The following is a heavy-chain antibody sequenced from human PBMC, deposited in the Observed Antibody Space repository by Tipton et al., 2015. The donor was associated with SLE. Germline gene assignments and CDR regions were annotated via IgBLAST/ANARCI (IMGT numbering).Heavy chain of an antibody. D-gene: IGHD1-26*01. J-gene: IGHJ4*02. CDR2: ISSSSSTI. Sequence: SLRLSCAASGFTFSSYSMNWVRQAPGKGLEWVSYISSSSSTIYYADSVKGRFTISRDKAKNSLYLQMNSLRAEDTAVYYRAKPGLSRGVVGALGYWGQGTLVTVSS. CDR1: GFTFSSYS. CDR3: AKPGLSRGVVGALGY. V-gene: IGHV3-48*01.